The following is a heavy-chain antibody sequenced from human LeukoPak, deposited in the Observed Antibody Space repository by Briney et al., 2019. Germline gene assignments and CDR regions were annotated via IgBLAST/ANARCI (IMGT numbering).Heavy chain of an antibody. Sequence: SETLSLTCIVSGGSISSSSYYWGWIRQPPGKGLEWIGSIYYSGSTYYNPSLKSRVTISVDTSKNQFSLKLSSVTAADTAVYYCARLAVAGTNWGQGTLVTVSS. CDR3: ARLAVAGTN. CDR1: GGSISSSSYY. V-gene: IGHV4-39*01. D-gene: IGHD6-19*01. CDR2: IYYSGST. J-gene: IGHJ4*02.